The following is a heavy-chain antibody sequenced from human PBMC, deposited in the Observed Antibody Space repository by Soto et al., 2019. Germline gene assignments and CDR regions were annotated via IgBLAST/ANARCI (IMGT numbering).Heavy chain of an antibody. J-gene: IGHJ4*02. V-gene: IGHV4-31*03. Sequence: SETLSLTCSVSGASISSGGFYWSWIRQHPGKGLEWIGFIYYNGNTDYNPSLKRRVTISVDTSKNQFSLRVTSVTAADTAVYFCAKDAGRATRKHFFDDWGQGTAVTVSS. CDR1: GASISSGGFY. CDR2: IYYNGNT. D-gene: IGHD3-10*01. CDR3: AKDAGRATRKHFFDD.